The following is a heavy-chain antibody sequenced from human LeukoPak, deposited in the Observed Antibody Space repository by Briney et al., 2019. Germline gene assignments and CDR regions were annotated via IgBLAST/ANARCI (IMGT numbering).Heavy chain of an antibody. Sequence: ASVKVSCKASGYTFTSYDINWVRQATGQGLAWMGWMNPNSGNTGYAQKFQGRVTVTRNTSISTAYMELSSLRSEDTAVYYCARGRAWSSSFDYWGQGTLVTVSS. CDR3: ARGRAWSSSFDY. J-gene: IGHJ4*02. CDR2: MNPNSGNT. D-gene: IGHD6-6*01. CDR1: GYTFTSYD. V-gene: IGHV1-8*01.